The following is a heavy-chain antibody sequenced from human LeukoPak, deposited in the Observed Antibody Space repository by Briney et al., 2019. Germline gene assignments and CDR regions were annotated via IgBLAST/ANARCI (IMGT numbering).Heavy chain of an antibody. D-gene: IGHD6-19*01. Sequence: SETLSLTCTVSGGSINSHYWSWIRQPAGKGLEWIGRIYTSGSTNYNASLKSRVTMSVDTSKSQFSLKLSSVTAADTAVYYCANQWLVPDAFDIWGQGTMVTVSS. V-gene: IGHV4-4*07. CDR1: GGSINSHY. CDR3: ANQWLVPDAFDI. CDR2: IYTSGST. J-gene: IGHJ3*02.